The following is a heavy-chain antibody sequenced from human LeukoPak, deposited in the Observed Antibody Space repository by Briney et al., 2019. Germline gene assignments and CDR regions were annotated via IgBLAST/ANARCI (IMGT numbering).Heavy chain of an antibody. D-gene: IGHD1-26*01. CDR2: IYYRGST. CDR3: ARGKSRGSHIDY. Sequence: SETLSLTCTVSGGSISSEYWSWIRQPPGKGLEWIGYIYYRGSTNYNPSLKSRVTISVDTSKNQFSLKVRSVTAADTAVYFCARGKSRGSHIDYWGQGTLVTVSS. CDR1: GGSISSEY. J-gene: IGHJ4*02. V-gene: IGHV4-59*08.